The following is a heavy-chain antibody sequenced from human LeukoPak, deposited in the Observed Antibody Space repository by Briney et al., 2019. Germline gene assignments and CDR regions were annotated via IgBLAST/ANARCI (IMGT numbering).Heavy chain of an antibody. V-gene: IGHV1-69*01. J-gene: IGHJ1*01. CDR1: GGTFSSYA. Sequence: ASVKVSCKASGGTFSSYAISWVRQAPGQGLEWMGGIIPIFGTANYAQKFQGRVTITADESTSTAYMELSSLRAEDTAVYYCARFNEQQMYFQHWGQGTPVIVSS. D-gene: IGHD6-13*01. CDR3: ARFNEQQMYFQH. CDR2: IIPIFGTA.